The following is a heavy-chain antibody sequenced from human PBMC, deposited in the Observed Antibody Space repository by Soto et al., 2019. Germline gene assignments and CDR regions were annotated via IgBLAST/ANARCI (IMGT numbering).Heavy chain of an antibody. D-gene: IGHD2-21*02. CDR3: AKDTHIVVVTAYGMDV. CDR2: ISYDGSNK. Sequence: PGGSLRLSCAASGVTFSSYGMHCVRQAPGKGLEWVAVISYDGSNKYYADSVKGRFTISRDNSKNTLYLQMNSLRAEDTAVYYCAKDTHIVVVTAYGMDVWGQGTTVTVS. V-gene: IGHV3-30*18. CDR1: GVTFSSYG. J-gene: IGHJ6*02.